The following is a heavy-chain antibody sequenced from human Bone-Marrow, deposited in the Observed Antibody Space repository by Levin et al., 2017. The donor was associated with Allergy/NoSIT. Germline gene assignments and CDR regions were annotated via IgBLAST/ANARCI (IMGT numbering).Heavy chain of an antibody. J-gene: IGHJ3*02. V-gene: IGHV3-21*01. CDR2: ISSANNYI. Sequence: KSGGSLRLSCAASGFTFSSYSMNWVRQAPGKGLEWVSSISSANNYIYYSDSVKGRFTISRDNAKNSLYLQMNSLRAEDTAMYYCARDPAGYDSSGYYSRVAFDIWGQGTMVTVSS. CDR1: GFTFSSYS. D-gene: IGHD3-22*01. CDR3: ARDPAGYDSSGYYSRVAFDI.